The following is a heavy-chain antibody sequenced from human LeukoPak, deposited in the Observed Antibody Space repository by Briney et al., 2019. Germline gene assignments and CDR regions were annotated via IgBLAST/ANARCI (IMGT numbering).Heavy chain of an antibody. V-gene: IGHV3-30*04. Sequence: GGSLRLSCAASGFTFSSYAMHWVRQAPGKGLEWVAVISYDGSNKYYADSVKGRFTISRDNFKNTLYLQMNSLRAEDTAVYYCARDAITMVRGGGPFDYWAREPWSPSPQ. CDR2: ISYDGSNK. CDR3: ARDAITMVRGGGPFDY. D-gene: IGHD3-10*01. J-gene: IGHJ4*02. CDR1: GFTFSSYA.